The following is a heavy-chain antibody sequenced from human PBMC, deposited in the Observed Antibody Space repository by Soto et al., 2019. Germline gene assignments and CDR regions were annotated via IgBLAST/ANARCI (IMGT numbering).Heavy chain of an antibody. J-gene: IGHJ5*02. CDR3: AKAGIAAAGTQYNWFDP. D-gene: IGHD6-13*01. V-gene: IGHV3-30*18. CDR2: ISYDGSNK. Sequence: GGSLRLSCAASGFTFSSYGMHWVRQAPGKGLEWVAVISYDGSNKYYADSVKGRFTISRDNSKNTLYLQMNSLRAEDTAVYYCAKAGIAAAGTQYNWFDPWGQGTLVTVSS. CDR1: GFTFSSYG.